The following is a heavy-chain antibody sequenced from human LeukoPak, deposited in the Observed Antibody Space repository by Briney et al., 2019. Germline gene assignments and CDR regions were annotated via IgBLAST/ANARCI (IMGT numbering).Heavy chain of an antibody. CDR3: AGDVSPGPYVMATIY. Sequence: ASVKVSCKASGYTFTSYYMHWVRQAPGQGLEWMGIINPSGGSTSYAQKFQGRVTMTRDTSTSTVYMELSSLRSEDTAVYYCAGDVSPGPYVMATIYWGQGTLVTVSS. CDR1: GYTFTSYY. J-gene: IGHJ4*02. D-gene: IGHD5-24*01. CDR2: INPSGGST. V-gene: IGHV1-46*01.